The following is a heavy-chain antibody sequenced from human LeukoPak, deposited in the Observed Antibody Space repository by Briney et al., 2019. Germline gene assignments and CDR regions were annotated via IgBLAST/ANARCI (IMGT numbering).Heavy chain of an antibody. V-gene: IGHV3-23*01. J-gene: IGHJ4*02. Sequence: GGSLRLSCAASGFTFSSYAMSWVRQAPGKGLEWVSAISGSGGSTYYADSVKGRFTISRDNSKNALYLQMNSLRAEDTAVYYCAKGATPRGFTMIVVVITYFDYWGQGTLVTVSS. CDR3: AKGATPRGFTMIVVVITYFDY. CDR2: ISGSGGST. CDR1: GFTFSSYA. D-gene: IGHD3-22*01.